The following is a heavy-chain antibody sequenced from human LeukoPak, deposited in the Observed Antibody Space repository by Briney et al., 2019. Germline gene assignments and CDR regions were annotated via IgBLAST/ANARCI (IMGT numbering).Heavy chain of an antibody. CDR3: ARRHSSGYPDY. V-gene: IGHV5-51*01. J-gene: IGHJ4*02. CDR1: GYSFTSYW. Sequence: GESLKISCKGSGYSFTSYWIGWVRQMPGKGLELMGIIYPGDSDTRYSPSFQGQVTTTADNSISTAYLQWISLKASDTAMYYCARRHSSGYPDYWGQGTLVTVSS. D-gene: IGHD6-19*01. CDR2: IYPGDSDT.